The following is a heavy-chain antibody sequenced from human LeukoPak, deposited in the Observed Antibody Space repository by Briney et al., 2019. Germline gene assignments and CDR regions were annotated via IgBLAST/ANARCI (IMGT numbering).Heavy chain of an antibody. J-gene: IGHJ4*02. CDR3: ARESYGQIHFDY. Sequence: GGSLRLSCAASGFTFSSYAMHWVRQAPGKGLEWVAVISYDGSNKYYADSVKGRFTISRDNSKNTLYLQVNSLRGEDTAVYYCARESYGQIHFDYWGQGTLVTVSS. CDR2: ISYDGSNK. V-gene: IGHV3-30*04. D-gene: IGHD5-18*01. CDR1: GFTFSSYA.